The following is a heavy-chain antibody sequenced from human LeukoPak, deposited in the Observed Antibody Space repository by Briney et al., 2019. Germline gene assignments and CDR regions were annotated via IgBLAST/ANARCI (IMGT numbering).Heavy chain of an antibody. V-gene: IGHV3-30-3*01. Sequence: GGSLRLSCAASGFPFSSYAMHGVRQAPGKGREWVAVILYDGSNKYYAESVKGRFTISRDNSKNTLYLQMNSLRAEDTAVYYCARDRLYSSGWRPDYWGQGTLVTVSS. CDR1: GFPFSSYA. CDR3: ARDRLYSSGWRPDY. D-gene: IGHD6-19*01. J-gene: IGHJ4*02. CDR2: ILYDGSNK.